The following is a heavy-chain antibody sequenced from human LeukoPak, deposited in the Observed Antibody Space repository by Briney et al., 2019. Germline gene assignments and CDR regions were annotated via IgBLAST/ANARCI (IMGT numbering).Heavy chain of an antibody. CDR3: ARLMTTVTTFDP. Sequence: SETLSLTCAVYGGSFSGYYWSWIRQPPGKGLEWIGEINHSGSTNYNPSLKSRVTISVDTSKNQFSLKLSSVTAADTAVYYCARLMTTVTTFDPWGQGTLVIDSS. D-gene: IGHD4-17*01. J-gene: IGHJ5*02. V-gene: IGHV4-34*01. CDR1: GGSFSGYY. CDR2: INHSGST.